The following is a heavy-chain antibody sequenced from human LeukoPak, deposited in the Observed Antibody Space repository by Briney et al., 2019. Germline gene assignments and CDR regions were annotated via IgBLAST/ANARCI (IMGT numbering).Heavy chain of an antibody. CDR3: ARESGSGSYYGY. Sequence: GASVKVSCKASGGTFSSYAISWVRQAPGQGLEWMGRIIPILGIANYAQKFQGRVTITADKSTSTAYMELSSLRSEDTAVYYCARESGSGSYYGYWGQGTLVTVSS. J-gene: IGHJ4*02. D-gene: IGHD3-10*01. CDR1: GGTFSSYA. CDR2: IIPILGIA. V-gene: IGHV1-69*04.